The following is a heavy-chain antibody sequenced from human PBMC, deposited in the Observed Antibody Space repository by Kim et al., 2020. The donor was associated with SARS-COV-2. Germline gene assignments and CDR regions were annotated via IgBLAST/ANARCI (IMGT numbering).Heavy chain of an antibody. CDR1: GFTFSTSP. CDR2: ISWDGMRT. V-gene: IGHV3-23*01. D-gene: IGHD1-26*01. CDR3: AKGVINSGFDY. J-gene: IGHJ4*02. Sequence: GGSLRLSCAASGFTFSTSPMGWVRQAPGKGLEWVSRISWDGMRTYYADSVKGRVTMSSDKSRNTLYLNMNNLRVEDTAVYYCAKGVINSGFDYWGQGTQVTVSS.